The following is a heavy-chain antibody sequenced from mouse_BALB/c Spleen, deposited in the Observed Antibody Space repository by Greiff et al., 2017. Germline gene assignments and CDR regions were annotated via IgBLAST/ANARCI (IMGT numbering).Heavy chain of an antibody. CDR2: SRNKANDYTT. CDR1: GFTFSDFY. Sequence: EVNVVESGGGLVQPGGSLRLSCATSGFTFSDFYMEWVRQPPGKRLEWIAASRNKANDYTTEYSASVKGRFIVSRDTSQSILYLQMNALRAEDTAIYYCARDAFSYAMDYWGQGTSVTVSS. CDR3: ARDAFSYAMDY. J-gene: IGHJ4*01. V-gene: IGHV7-1*02.